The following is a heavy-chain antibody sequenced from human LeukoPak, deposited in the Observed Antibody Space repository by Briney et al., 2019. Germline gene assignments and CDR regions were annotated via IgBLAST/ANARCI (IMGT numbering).Heavy chain of an antibody. CDR1: EFTFSDYY. J-gene: IGHJ3*02. CDR3: ARDGYRSSWGTFDS. V-gene: IGHV3-11*04. D-gene: IGHD6-13*01. Sequence: GGSLRLSCVVSEFTFSDYYMSWIRQVPGKGLEWISYISGSGATIYYAAYVKGRFTITRYNAKNSLYMQMNDLRAEDTAVYYCARDGYRSSWGTFDSWGQGTVVTVSS. CDR2: ISGSGATI.